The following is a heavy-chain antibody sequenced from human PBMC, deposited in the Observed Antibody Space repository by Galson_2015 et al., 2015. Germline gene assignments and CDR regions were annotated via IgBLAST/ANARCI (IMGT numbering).Heavy chain of an antibody. CDR2: LSYDGSNK. D-gene: IGHD2-15*01. CDR3: AKDLTRYCSGGSCDNFDY. CDR1: KFIFSWYV. V-gene: IGHV3-30*18. Sequence: SLRLSCAASKFIFSWYVMQWVRQAPGKGLEWVAVLSYDGSNKYYADSVKGRFTISRDNSKNTLYLQMNSLRPEDTAVYYCAKDLTRYCSGGSCDNFDYWGQGTLVTVSS. J-gene: IGHJ4*02.